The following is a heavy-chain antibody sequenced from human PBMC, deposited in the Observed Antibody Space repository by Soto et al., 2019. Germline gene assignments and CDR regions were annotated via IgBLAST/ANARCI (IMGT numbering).Heavy chain of an antibody. V-gene: IGHV5-51*01. CDR3: ATRGIDVAGTFSGMDV. CDR1: GYSFTSYW. Sequence: PGESLKISCKGSGYSFTSYWIGWVRQMPGKGLEWMGIIYPGDSDTRYSPSFQGQVTISADKSISTAYLQWSSLKASDTAMYYCATRGIDVAGTFSGMDVWGQGTKVTVYS. D-gene: IGHD6-19*01. J-gene: IGHJ6*02. CDR2: IYPGDSDT.